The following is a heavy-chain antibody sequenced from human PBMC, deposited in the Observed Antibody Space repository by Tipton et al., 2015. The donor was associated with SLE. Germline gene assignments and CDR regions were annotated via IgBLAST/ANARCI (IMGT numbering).Heavy chain of an antibody. CDR2: ISSSSSYI. CDR1: GFTFSDYY. V-gene: IGHV3-11*03. CDR3: AGTWELTGFDY. Sequence: SLRLSCAASGFTFSDYYMSWIRQAPGKGLEWISYISSSSSYIHYADSVKGRFTISRDNAKNSLYLQMNSLRAEDTAVYYCAGTWELTGFDYWGQGTLVTVSS. D-gene: IGHD1-26*01. J-gene: IGHJ4*02.